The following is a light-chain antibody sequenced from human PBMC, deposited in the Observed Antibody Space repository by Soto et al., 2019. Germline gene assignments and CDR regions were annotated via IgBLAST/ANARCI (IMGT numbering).Light chain of an antibody. CDR3: QQSYSTPSIT. CDR1: ESISRH. CDR2: AAS. J-gene: IGKJ5*01. V-gene: IGKV1-39*01. Sequence: DIQMTQSPSSLSAFVGDRVTITCRASESISRHLNWYQQKPGKAPKLLIYAASSLQNGVPSRFSGGGSGTDFTLTISNLQPADFATYYCQQSYSTPSITFGQGTRLGLN.